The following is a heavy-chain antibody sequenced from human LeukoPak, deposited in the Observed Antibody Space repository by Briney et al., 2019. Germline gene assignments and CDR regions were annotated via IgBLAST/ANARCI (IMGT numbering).Heavy chain of an antibody. J-gene: IGHJ4*02. CDR1: GGSISSGDYY. Sequence: SQTLSLTCTVSGGSISSGDYYWSWIRQPPGKGLEWIGYIYYSGSTSYNPSLKSRVTILVDTSKNQFSLKLNSVTAADTAVYYCARCTSTSCYNFDYWGQGTLVTVSS. D-gene: IGHD2-2*02. CDR2: IYYSGST. CDR3: ARCTSTSCYNFDY. V-gene: IGHV4-30-4*08.